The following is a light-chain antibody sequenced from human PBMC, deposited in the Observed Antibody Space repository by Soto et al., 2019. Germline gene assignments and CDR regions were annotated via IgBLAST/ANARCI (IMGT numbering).Light chain of an antibody. CDR1: SSDVGGYNY. Sequence: QSALTQSAPVSGSPGQSITISCTGTSSDVGGYNYVSWYQHHPGKAPKLMIYDVNNRPSGVSNRFSGSKSGNTASLTISGLQAEDEADYYCRSYTTSSTYVFGSGTKLTVL. J-gene: IGLJ1*01. V-gene: IGLV2-14*03. CDR2: DVN. CDR3: RSYTTSSTYV.